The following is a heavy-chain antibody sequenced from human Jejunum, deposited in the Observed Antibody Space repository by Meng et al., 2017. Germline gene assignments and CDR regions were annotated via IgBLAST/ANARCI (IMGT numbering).Heavy chain of an antibody. CDR1: GGSVSTTAC. CDR3: ARDPRTNWASRFFDN. D-gene: IGHD1/OR15-1a*01. CDR2: ISRSGRA. Sequence: QVQLQEPVSGLVGPSGALSLTCAVPGGSVSTTACWSWVRQPPWKGLEWIGEISRSGRANYNPSLKGRVTISLDRSMNLFSLKLDSVTAADAAVYYCARDPRTNWASRFFDNWGQGTLVTVSS. J-gene: IGHJ4*02. V-gene: IGHV4-4*02.